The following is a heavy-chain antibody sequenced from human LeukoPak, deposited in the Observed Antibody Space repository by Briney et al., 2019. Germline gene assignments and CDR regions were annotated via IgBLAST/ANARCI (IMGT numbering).Heavy chain of an antibody. V-gene: IGHV3-7*03. J-gene: IGHJ4*02. CDR1: GFIFSSYW. D-gene: IGHD4-17*01. Sequence: GGSLRLSCAASGFIFSSYWMSWVRQAPGKGLEWVANIKQDGSEKYYVDSVKGRFTISRDNAKNSLYLQMNSLRAEDTALYHCARAPPTTTDYGDYLTRWDYFDYWGQGTLVTVSS. CDR2: IKQDGSEK. CDR3: ARAPPTTTDYGDYLTRWDYFDY.